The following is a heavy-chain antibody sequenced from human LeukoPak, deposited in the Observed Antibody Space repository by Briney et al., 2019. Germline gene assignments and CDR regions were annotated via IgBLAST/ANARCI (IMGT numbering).Heavy chain of an antibody. D-gene: IGHD3-3*01. CDR2: VSYSGNT. Sequence: PSETLSLTCTVSGGSISGQYWSWLRQPPGRGLEWIGYVSYSGNTKYNPSLKSRVTISVDTSKNQFSLKLNSMTAADTSVYYCARLRFLEWLFPWFDPWGQGTLVTVSS. CDR3: ARLRFLEWLFPWFDP. V-gene: IGHV4-59*08. J-gene: IGHJ5*02. CDR1: GGSISGQY.